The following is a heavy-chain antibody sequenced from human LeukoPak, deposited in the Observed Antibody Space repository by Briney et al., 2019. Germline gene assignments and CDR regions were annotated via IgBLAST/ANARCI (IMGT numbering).Heavy chain of an antibody. Sequence: SETLSLTCTVSGGSISSSSYYWGWIRQPPGTGLEWLGSIYYSGSTYYNPSLKSRVTISVDTSKNQFSLKLSSVTAADTAVYYCARHLSGSYYSDFDYWGQGTLVTVSS. D-gene: IGHD1-26*01. CDR3: ARHLSGSYYSDFDY. CDR2: IYYSGST. CDR1: GGSISSSSYY. J-gene: IGHJ4*02. V-gene: IGHV4-39*01.